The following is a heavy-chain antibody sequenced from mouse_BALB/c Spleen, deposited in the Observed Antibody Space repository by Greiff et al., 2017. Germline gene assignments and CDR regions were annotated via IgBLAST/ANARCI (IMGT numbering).Heavy chain of an antibody. J-gene: IGHJ3*01. Sequence: QVQLQQPGAELVKPGASVKLSCKASGYTFTSSWMHWVNQRPGQGLEWIGEFKPSNGSTNYNEKFKSKATLTVDKSSSTAYMKLSSLTSEDSAVYYCARGVYDGPRGFADWGQGTLVTVSA. CDR3: ARGVYDGPRGFAD. CDR1: GYTFTSSW. V-gene: IGHV1S81*02. D-gene: IGHD2-3*01. CDR2: FKPSNGST.